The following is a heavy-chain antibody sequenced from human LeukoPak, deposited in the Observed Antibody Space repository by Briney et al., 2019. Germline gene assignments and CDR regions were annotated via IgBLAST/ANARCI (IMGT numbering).Heavy chain of an antibody. CDR3: ARIGLSATTSSC. V-gene: IGHV3-30-3*01. D-gene: IGHD2/OR15-2a*01. J-gene: IGHJ4*02. Sequence: GGSLRLSCVVTGITLTTYTMYWVRQAPGKGLEWVAIISYDENNKYYADSVKGRFTISRDNDKDTVFLQMNNLRGEDTALYYCARIGLSATTSSCWGRGTRVIVSS. CDR1: GITLTTYT. CDR2: ISYDENNK.